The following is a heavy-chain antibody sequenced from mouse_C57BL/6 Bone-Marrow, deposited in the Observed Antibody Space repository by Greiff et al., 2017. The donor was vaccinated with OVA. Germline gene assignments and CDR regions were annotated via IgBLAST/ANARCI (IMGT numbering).Heavy chain of an antibody. Sequence: QVQLQQPGAELVRPGSSVKLSCKASGYTFTSYWMDWVKQRPGQGLEWIGNIYPSDSETHYNQKFKDKATLTVDKSSSTAYMQLSSLTSEDSAVXYCARMSYGSSYGFAYWGQGTLVTVSA. V-gene: IGHV1-61*01. CDR1: GYTFTSYW. J-gene: IGHJ3*01. CDR3: ARMSYGSSYGFAY. D-gene: IGHD1-1*01. CDR2: IYPSDSET.